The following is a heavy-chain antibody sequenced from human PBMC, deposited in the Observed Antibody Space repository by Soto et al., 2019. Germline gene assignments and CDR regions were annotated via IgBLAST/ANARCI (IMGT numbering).Heavy chain of an antibody. CDR2: IWYDGSNK. Sequence: QVQLVESGGGVVQPGRSLRLSCAASGFTFSSYGMHWVRQAPGKGLEWVAVIWYDGSNKYYADSVKGRFTISRDNSKNPLYLQMNSLRAEDTAVYYCARQRGVDYGAMDVWGQVTTVTLSS. D-gene: IGHD3-10*01. J-gene: IGHJ6*02. V-gene: IGHV3-33*01. CDR3: ARQRGVDYGAMDV. CDR1: GFTFSSYG.